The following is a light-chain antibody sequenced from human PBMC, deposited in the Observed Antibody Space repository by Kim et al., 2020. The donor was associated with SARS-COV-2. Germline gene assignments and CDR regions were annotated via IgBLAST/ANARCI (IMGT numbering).Light chain of an antibody. J-gene: IGLJ3*02. CDR2: SND. V-gene: IGLV1-44*01. Sequence: GGGLPISCSGTTANIGSNFVNWYQQLPETAPKLLIYSNDYRSSGVPYRFSGSKSGTSASLAISGLQSEDEADYYCVAWDDSLSGSVFGGGTQLTVL. CDR3: VAWDDSLSGSV. CDR1: TANIGSNF.